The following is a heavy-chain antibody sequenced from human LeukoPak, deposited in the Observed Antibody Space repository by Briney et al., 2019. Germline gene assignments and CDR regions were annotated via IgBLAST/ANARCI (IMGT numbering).Heavy chain of an antibody. Sequence: SETLSLTCTVSGGSISSYYWSWIRQPPGKGLEWIGYIYYSGSTNYNPSLKSRVTISVDTSKDQFSLKLSSVTAADTAVYYCARAENAFDIWGQGTMVTVSS. V-gene: IGHV4-59*08. CDR2: IYYSGST. J-gene: IGHJ3*02. CDR1: GGSISSYY. CDR3: ARAENAFDI.